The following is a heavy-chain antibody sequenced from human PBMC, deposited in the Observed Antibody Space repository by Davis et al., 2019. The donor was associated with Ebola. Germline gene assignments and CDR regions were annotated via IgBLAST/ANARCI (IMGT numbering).Heavy chain of an antibody. CDR3: ARNGIAALPRGGAFDI. Sequence: ASVKVSCKASGYTFTSYDINWVRQATGQGLEWMGWMNPNSGNTGYAQKFQGRVTITRNTSISTAYMELSRLRSDDTAVYYCARNGIAALPRGGAFDIWGQGTMVTVSS. CDR1: GYTFTSYD. V-gene: IGHV1-8*03. CDR2: MNPNSGNT. D-gene: IGHD6-6*01. J-gene: IGHJ3*02.